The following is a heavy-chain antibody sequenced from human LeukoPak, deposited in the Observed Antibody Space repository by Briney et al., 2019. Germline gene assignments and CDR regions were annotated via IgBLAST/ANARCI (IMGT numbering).Heavy chain of an antibody. J-gene: IGHJ4*02. D-gene: IGHD3-10*01. CDR3: VRHGPWFGNLFDY. V-gene: IGHV4-39*01. Sequence: SETLSLTCTVSGDSIRSASYYWGWIRRPPGKGLEWIGSLYYGGTTYYTPSLKSRVTISVDTSKNQVSLKLTSVTAADTAVYYCVRHGPWFGNLFDYWGQGALVTVSS. CDR1: GDSIRSASYY. CDR2: LYYGGTT.